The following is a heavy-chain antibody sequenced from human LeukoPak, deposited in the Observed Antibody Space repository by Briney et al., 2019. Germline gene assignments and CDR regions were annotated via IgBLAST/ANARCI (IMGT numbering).Heavy chain of an antibody. CDR2: IYYSGST. V-gene: IGHV4-59*01. D-gene: IGHD1-26*01. CDR1: GGSISSYY. J-gene: IGHJ4*02. CDR3: ARAGGRGRVDY. Sequence: PSETPSLTCTVSGGSISSYYWSWIRQPPGKGLEWIGYIYYSGSTNYNPSLKSRVTISVDTSKNQFSLKLSSVTAADTAVYYCARAGGRGRVDYWGQGTLVTVSS.